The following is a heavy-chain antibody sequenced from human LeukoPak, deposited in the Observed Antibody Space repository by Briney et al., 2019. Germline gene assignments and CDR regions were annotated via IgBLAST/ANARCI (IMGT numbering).Heavy chain of an antibody. CDR1: GFTFITYW. CDR2: INSDGSTT. D-gene: IGHD3-10*01. Sequence: GGSLRLSCAASGFTFITYWMPWVRQAPGKGLVWVSSINSDGSTTTYADPVKGRFTISRDNAKNMVYLQMNSLRAEDTAVYYCARAFGSGSQVINYFDFWGQGTLVTVSS. V-gene: IGHV3-74*01. J-gene: IGHJ4*02. CDR3: ARAFGSGSQVINYFDF.